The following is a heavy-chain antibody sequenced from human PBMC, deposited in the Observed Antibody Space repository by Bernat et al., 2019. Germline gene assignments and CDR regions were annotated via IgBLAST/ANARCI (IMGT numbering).Heavy chain of an antibody. CDR3: ARDPSGGYYFGYYYYMDV. D-gene: IGHD3-3*01. CDR2: INAGNGNT. CDR1: GYTFTSYA. V-gene: IGHV1-3*01. Sequence: QVQLVQSGAEVKKPGASVKVSCKASGYTFTSYAMHWVRQAPGQRLEWMGWINAGNGNTKYSQKFQGRVTITRDTSASTAYMELSSLRSEDTAVYYCARDPSGGYYFGYYYYMDVWGKGTTVTVSS. J-gene: IGHJ6*03.